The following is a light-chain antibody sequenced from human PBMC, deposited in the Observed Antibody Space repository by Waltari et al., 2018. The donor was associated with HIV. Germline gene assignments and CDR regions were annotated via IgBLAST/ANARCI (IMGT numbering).Light chain of an antibody. CDR1: QSISSW. J-gene: IGKJ1*01. V-gene: IGKV1-5*03. CDR3: QQYNSYSQT. CDR2: RAS. Sequence: DIQMTQSPSTLSASVGDRVTLTCRASQSISSWLAWYQQKPGKAPKVLIYRASSLESGVPSRFSGSGSGTEFTLTISSLQPDDFATYYCQQYNSYSQTFGQGTKVEIK.